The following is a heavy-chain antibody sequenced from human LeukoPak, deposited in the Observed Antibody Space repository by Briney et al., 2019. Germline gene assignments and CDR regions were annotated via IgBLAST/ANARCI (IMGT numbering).Heavy chain of an antibody. CDR1: GYTFTSYG. CDR3: ARDLAVAGTSYYYYMDV. CDR2: ISAYNGNT. D-gene: IGHD6-19*01. Sequence: ASVKVSCKASGYTFTSYGISWVRQAPGQGLEWMGWISAYNGNTNYAQKPQGRVTMTTDTSTSTAYMELRSLRSDDTAVYYCARDLAVAGTSYYYYMDVWGKGTTVTVSS. V-gene: IGHV1-18*01. J-gene: IGHJ6*03.